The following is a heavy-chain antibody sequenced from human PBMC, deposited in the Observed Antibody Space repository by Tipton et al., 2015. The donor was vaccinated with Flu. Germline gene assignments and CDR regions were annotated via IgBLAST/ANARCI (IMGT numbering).Heavy chain of an antibody. V-gene: IGHV4-39*01. CDR3: ARFGSALYL. CDR2: IYSTGGT. CDR1: GDSISGSSYY. J-gene: IGHJ5*02. D-gene: IGHD3-3*01. Sequence: TLSLTCTVSGDSISGSSYYWGWIRQPPGKGLEWIGNIYSTGGTYYNPSLKSRVTIAVDTSKNQFSLMLRSVTAADTAVYYCARFGSALYLWSQGTLVTVPS.